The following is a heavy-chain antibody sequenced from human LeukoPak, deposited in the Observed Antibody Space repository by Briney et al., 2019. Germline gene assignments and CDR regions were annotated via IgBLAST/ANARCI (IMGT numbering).Heavy chain of an antibody. CDR1: GGSFSGYY. J-gene: IGHJ4*02. CDR3: ASSGYYYKIFDY. V-gene: IGHV4-34*01. D-gene: IGHD3-22*01. CDR2: INHSGST. Sequence: SETLSLTCAVYGGSFSGYYWSWIRQPPGKGLEWIGEINHSGSTNYNPSLKSRVTISVDTSKNQFSLKLSSVTAADTAVYYCASSGYYYKIFDYWGQGTLVTVSS.